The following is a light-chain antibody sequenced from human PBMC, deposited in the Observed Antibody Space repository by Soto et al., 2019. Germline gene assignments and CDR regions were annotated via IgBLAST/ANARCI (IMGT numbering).Light chain of an antibody. V-gene: IGLV2-23*02. J-gene: IGLJ2*01. CDR1: SSDVGSYNL. CDR2: EVS. Sequence: QSALTQPASVSGSPGQSITISCTGTSSDVGSYNLVSWYQQHPGKAPKVMIYEVSKRPSGVSNRFSGSKSGNTASLTITGLQAEDEADYHCCSYAGSRTVVFGGGTKLTV. CDR3: CSYAGSRTVV.